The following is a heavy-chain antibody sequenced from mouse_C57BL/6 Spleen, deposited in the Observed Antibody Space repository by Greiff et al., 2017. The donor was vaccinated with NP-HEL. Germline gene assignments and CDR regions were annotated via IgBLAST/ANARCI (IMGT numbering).Heavy chain of an antibody. CDR3: ARIYYGSSRYFDV. Sequence: QVQLQQPGAELVMPGASVKLSCKASGYTFTSYWMHWVKQRPGQGLEWIGEIDPSDSYTNYNQKFKGKSTLTVDKSSSTAYMQLSSLTSEDSAVYYCARIYYGSSRYFDVWGTGTTVTVSS. J-gene: IGHJ1*03. D-gene: IGHD1-1*01. CDR1: GYTFTSYW. CDR2: IDPSDSYT. V-gene: IGHV1-69*01.